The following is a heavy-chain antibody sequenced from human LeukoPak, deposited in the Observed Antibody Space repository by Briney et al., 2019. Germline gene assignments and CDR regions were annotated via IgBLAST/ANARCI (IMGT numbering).Heavy chain of an antibody. CDR2: IYHSGTT. CDR3: AQKAPYSPGYSQH. CDR1: GGSITSYF. J-gene: IGHJ1*01. D-gene: IGHD2-21*01. V-gene: IGHV4-59*01. Sequence: PSETLSLTCTISGGSITSYFWTWIRQPPGKRLEWIGYIYHSGTTNYNPSLKSRVTISVDTSKTQFSLRLSSVTAADTAVYYCAQKAPYSPGYSQHWGQGTLVTVSS.